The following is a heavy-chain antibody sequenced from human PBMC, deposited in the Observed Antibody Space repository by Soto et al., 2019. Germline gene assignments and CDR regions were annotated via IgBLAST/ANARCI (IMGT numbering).Heavy chain of an antibody. CDR3: ARSYCSGGSCYSQGVNAFDI. CDR2: IIPILGIA. CDR1: GGTFSSYT. Sequence: SVKVSCKAAGGTFSSYTISWVRQAPGQGLEWMGRIIPILGIANYAQKFQGRVTITADKSTSTAYMELSSLRSEDTAVYYCARSYCSGGSCYSQGVNAFDIWGQGTMVTVSS. D-gene: IGHD2-15*01. V-gene: IGHV1-69*02. J-gene: IGHJ3*02.